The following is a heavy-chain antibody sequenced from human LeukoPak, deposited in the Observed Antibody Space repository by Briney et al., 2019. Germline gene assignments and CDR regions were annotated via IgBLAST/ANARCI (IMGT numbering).Heavy chain of an antibody. CDR1: GFTFSNYA. V-gene: IGHV3-30*04. Sequence: GGSLRLSCAASGFTFSNYAMSWVRQAPGKGLEWVAVISYDGSNKYYADSVKGRFTISRDNSKNTLYLQMNSLRAEDTAVYYCVGGWYGFDYWGQGTLVTVSS. D-gene: IGHD6-19*01. CDR2: ISYDGSNK. J-gene: IGHJ4*02. CDR3: VGGWYGFDY.